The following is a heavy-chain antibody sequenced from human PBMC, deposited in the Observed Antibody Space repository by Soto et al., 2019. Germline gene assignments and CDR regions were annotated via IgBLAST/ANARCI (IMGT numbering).Heavy chain of an antibody. J-gene: IGHJ4*02. Sequence: SETLSLTCTVSGASISGYYWSWIRQPPGKGLEWIGCIHYSGITYYNPSLKSRLTISVDTSKNQFSLKLSSLTAAGTAVYYCVRDPDHDRSGYIFHYWGPGNLVTAS. V-gene: IGHV4-59*01. CDR1: GASISGYY. CDR2: IHYSGIT. CDR3: VRDPDHDRSGYIFHY. D-gene: IGHD3-22*01.